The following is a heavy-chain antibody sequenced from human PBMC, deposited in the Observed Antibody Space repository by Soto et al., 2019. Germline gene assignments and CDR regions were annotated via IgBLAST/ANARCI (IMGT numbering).Heavy chain of an antibody. D-gene: IGHD3-22*01. CDR3: ARVPTDTSGYYKYYFDY. CDR1: DYTFTNYG. J-gene: IGHJ4*02. Sequence: GXSVKVSCKASDYTFTNYGIIWLRQAPGQGLEWMGWINPYNGNTNYAQKVQGRVTMTTDTSTSTAYMELRSLRSDDTAVYYCARVPTDTSGYYKYYFDYWGQGTLVTVSS. CDR2: INPYNGNT. V-gene: IGHV1-18*04.